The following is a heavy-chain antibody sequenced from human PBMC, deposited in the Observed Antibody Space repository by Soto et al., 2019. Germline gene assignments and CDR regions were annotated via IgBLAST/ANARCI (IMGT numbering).Heavy chain of an antibody. D-gene: IGHD2-15*01. CDR3: ARRMSHCRGAGCYLVGFDP. Sequence: GASVKVSCKASGYTFINYDINWVRQAAGQGLEWMGWMNPYSGNTDYAQKFQGRVTMTRDISISTAYMELSSLRSDDTAVYYCARRMSHCRGAGCYLVGFDPWG. J-gene: IGHJ5*02. CDR2: MNPYSGNT. V-gene: IGHV1-8*01. CDR1: GYTFINYD.